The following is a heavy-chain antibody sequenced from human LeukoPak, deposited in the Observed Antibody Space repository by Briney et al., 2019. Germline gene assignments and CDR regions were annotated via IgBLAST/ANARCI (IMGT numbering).Heavy chain of an antibody. CDR3: ARKSIPYCSSTSCYTPYYYYYYMDV. CDR1: GGSFSGYY. CDR2: INHSGSS. D-gene: IGHD2-2*02. V-gene: IGHV4-34*01. J-gene: IGHJ6*03. Sequence: SETLSLTCAVYGGSFSGYYWSWIRQPLGKGLEWIGEINHSGSSNYNPSLKSRVTISVDTSKNQFSLKLSSVTAADTAVYYCARKSIPYCSSTSCYTPYYYYYYMDVWGKGTTVTVSS.